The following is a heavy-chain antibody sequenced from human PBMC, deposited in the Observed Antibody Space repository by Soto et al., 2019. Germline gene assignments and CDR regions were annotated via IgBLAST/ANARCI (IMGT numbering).Heavy chain of an antibody. CDR1: GFSLMTNGVG. D-gene: IGHD1-26*01. V-gene: IGHV2-5*02. J-gene: IGHJ4*02. CDR2: LYRDDDK. CDR3: APTVPSGAYWETFNY. Sequence: QITLKESGPTLVKPTQTLTLTCTVSGFSLMTNGVGVGWFRQSPGKALEWLALLYRDDDKRYRPSLKSRVTLTKDSSKNQVVVTMTNMDPVDTATYYCAPTVPSGAYWETFNYWGQGTLVTVSS.